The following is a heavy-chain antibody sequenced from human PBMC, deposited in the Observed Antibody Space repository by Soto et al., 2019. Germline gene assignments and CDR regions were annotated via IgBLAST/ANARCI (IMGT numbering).Heavy chain of an antibody. CDR1: GYSFTSYG. CDR3: ARDYGDYYDYYYYGMDV. V-gene: IGHV1-18*01. D-gene: IGHD4-17*01. Sequence: GASVKASCKASGYSFTSYGISCVRQAPGQGLEWMGWISAYNGNTNYAQKLQGRVTMTTDTSTSTAYMELRSLRSDDTAVYYCARDYGDYYDYYYYGMDVWGQGTTVTVSS. CDR2: ISAYNGNT. J-gene: IGHJ6*02.